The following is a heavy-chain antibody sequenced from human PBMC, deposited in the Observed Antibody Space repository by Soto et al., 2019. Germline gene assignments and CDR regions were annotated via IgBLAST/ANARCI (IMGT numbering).Heavy chain of an antibody. D-gene: IGHD1-26*01. J-gene: IGHJ3*02. CDR1: GFSLSTSGVG. V-gene: IGHV2-5*02. Sequence: QITLKESGPTLVKPTQTLTLTCTFSGFSLSTSGVGVGWIRQPPGKALEWLALIYWDDDKRYSPSLKSRLTSTKDTSKTHVVLTMTNMDHVDTATYCCARKGQELHPFDIWGQGTMVTVSS. CDR2: IYWDDDK. CDR3: ARKGQELHPFDI.